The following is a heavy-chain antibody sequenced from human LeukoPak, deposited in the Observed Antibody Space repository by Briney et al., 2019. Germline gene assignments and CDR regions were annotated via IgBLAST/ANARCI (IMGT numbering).Heavy chain of an antibody. CDR2: IYDSGST. J-gene: IGHJ4*02. V-gene: IGHV4-39*07. Sequence: PSETLSITCTVSGGSISSNNYFWGWIRQPPGKGLEWIGSIYDSGSTYYNPSLKSRVTISVDTSKNQFSLKLSSVTAADTAVYYCARGGFREFDSWGQATLVIVSS. D-gene: IGHD3-10*01. CDR3: ARGGFREFDS. CDR1: GGSISSNNYF.